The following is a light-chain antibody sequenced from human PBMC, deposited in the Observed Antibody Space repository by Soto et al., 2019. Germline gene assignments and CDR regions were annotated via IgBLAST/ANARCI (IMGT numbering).Light chain of an antibody. V-gene: IGLV2-11*01. J-gene: IGLJ6*01. CDR2: DVN. Sequence: QSALTQPRSVSGSPGQSVTISCTGTSSDVGGYNYVSWYQHHPGKAPKLMIFDVNKRPSVVPDRFSGSNAGNAASLTIARLPQEEADDYFCCSFVNSDTVLFGSGTKVTVL. CDR3: CSFVNSDTVL. CDR1: SSDVGGYNY.